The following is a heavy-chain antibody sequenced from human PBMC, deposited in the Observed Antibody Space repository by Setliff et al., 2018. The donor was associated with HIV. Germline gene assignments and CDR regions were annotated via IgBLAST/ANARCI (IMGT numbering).Heavy chain of an antibody. J-gene: IGHJ3*02. Sequence: GGSLRLSCAASGFTFTSHGMTWVRQAPGKGLEWVSAISGSGSGTYYAGSVKGRFTISRDNSKNTLYLQMNSLRAEDTAVYYCANDFLELSRVNFWGLAAFDIWGQGTMVTVSS. CDR3: ANDFLELSRVNFWGLAAFDI. CDR1: GFTFTSHG. V-gene: IGHV3-23*01. CDR2: ISGSGSGT. D-gene: IGHD3-3*01.